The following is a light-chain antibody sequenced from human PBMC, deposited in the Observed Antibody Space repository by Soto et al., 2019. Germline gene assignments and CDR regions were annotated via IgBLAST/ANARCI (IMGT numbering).Light chain of an antibody. CDR3: QQYGSSPQT. V-gene: IGKV3-20*01. J-gene: IGKJ1*01. CDR1: QSVSSY. CDR2: DAS. Sequence: EIVLTQSPATLSLSPGERATLYCRASQSVSSYLAWYQQKPGQAPRLLIYDASNRATGIPDRFSGSGSGTDFTLTISRLEPEDFAVYYCQQYGSSPQTFGQGTKVDIK.